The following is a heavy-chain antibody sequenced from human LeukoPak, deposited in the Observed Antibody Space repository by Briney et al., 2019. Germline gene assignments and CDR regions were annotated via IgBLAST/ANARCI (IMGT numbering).Heavy chain of an antibody. J-gene: IGHJ4*02. CDR3: ASARGYSDFDSYFDY. D-gene: IGHD5-12*01. Sequence: AASVKVSCKASGYRFSGYYMYWVRQAPGQGLEWMGWINPNSGGSKYAQKFQGRVTMTRDTSISTAYMELNSLRSDDTAVYYCASARGYSDFDSYFDYWGQGTLVTVSS. V-gene: IGHV1-2*02. CDR1: GYRFSGYY. CDR2: INPNSGGS.